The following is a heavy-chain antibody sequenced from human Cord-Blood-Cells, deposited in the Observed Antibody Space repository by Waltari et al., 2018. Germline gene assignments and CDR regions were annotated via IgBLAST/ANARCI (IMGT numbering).Heavy chain of an antibody. V-gene: IGHV3-53*04. CDR2: IYSGGST. CDR3: AVKLNTGWFDP. Sequence: EVQLVESGGGLVQPGGSLRLSCAASGFTVSNNYMSWVRQAPGKGLEWVSVIYSGGSTYYADSVKGRFTISRHNSKNTLYLQMNSLRAEDTAVYYCAVKLNTGWFDPWGQGTLVTVSS. D-gene: IGHD3-10*01. J-gene: IGHJ5*02. CDR1: GFTVSNNY.